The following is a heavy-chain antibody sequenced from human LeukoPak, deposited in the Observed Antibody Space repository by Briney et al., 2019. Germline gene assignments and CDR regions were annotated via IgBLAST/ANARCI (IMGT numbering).Heavy chain of an antibody. J-gene: IGHJ4*02. V-gene: IGHV1-2*02. Sequence: ASVTVSCKASGYTFTGYYMHWVRQAPGQGLEWMGWINPNSGGTNYAQKFQGRVTMTRGTSISTAYMELSRLRSDDTAVYYCARHLYYYDSSGYYSSLGYWGQGTLVTVSS. CDR3: ARHLYYYDSSGYYSSLGY. CDR2: INPNSGGT. CDR1: GYTFTGYY. D-gene: IGHD3-22*01.